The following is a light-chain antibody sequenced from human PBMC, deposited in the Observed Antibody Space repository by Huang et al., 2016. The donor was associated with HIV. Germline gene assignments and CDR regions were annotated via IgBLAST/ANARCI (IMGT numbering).Light chain of an antibody. Sequence: ELMLTQYPGTLSLSPGESGTPSCRASQSVGSNHLAWYQQNPGQAPRLLIFGASSRATGIPGSFSGSGSGTDFALSISRLEPEDFAVYYCQHYDDSPIFGQGTRLDIK. CDR3: QHYDDSPI. CDR2: GAS. J-gene: IGKJ5*01. CDR1: QSVGSNH. V-gene: IGKV3-20*01.